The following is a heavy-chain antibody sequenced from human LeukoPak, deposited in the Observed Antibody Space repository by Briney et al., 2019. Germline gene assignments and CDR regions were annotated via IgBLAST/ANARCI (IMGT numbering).Heavy chain of an antibody. CDR2: INRSGST. J-gene: IGHJ5*02. V-gene: IGHV4-34*01. CDR1: GGSFSDSY. Sequence: SETLSLTCAVYGGSFSDSYCSWIRQPPGKGLEWIGEINRSGSTNYNPSLKSRVTISVDTSKNQFSLNLSSVTAADTAVYYCARGRTCFDPWGQGTLVTVSS. CDR3: ARGRTCFDP.